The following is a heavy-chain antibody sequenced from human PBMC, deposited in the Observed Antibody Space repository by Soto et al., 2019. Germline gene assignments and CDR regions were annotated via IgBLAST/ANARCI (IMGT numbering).Heavy chain of an antibody. CDR3: ARGIKNGSGSYSLPYYYYYGMDV. CDR1: GFTFSSYG. Sequence: PGGSLRLSCAASGFTFSSYGMHWVRQAPGKGLEWVAVISYDGSNKYYADSVKGRFTISRDTSKNQFSLKLSSVTAADTAVYYCARGIKNGSGSYSLPYYYYYGMDVWGQGTTVTVSS. CDR2: ISYDGSNK. V-gene: IGHV3-30*03. D-gene: IGHD3-10*01. J-gene: IGHJ6*02.